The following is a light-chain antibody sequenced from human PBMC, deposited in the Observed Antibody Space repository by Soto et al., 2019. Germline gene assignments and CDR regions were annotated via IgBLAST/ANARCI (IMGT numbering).Light chain of an antibody. CDR3: QQYNNWPRT. V-gene: IGKV3-15*01. Sequence: EIVMTQSPATLSLSPGEGAALSCRASQSVSSNLVWYQQKPGQAPRLLIYDASTRATGIPARFSGSGSGTEFTLTISSLQSEDFAVYYCQQYNNWPRTFGQGTKVDI. CDR2: DAS. J-gene: IGKJ1*01. CDR1: QSVSSN.